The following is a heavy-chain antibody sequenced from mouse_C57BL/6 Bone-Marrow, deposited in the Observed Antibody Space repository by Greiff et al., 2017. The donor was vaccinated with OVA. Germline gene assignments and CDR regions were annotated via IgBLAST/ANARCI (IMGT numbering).Heavy chain of an antibody. CDR3: ARKGDTTVVANYAMDY. V-gene: IGHV2-2*02. D-gene: IGHD1-1*01. CDR2: IWSGGST. J-gene: IGHJ4*01. CDR1: GFSLTSYG. Sequence: VQLQQSGPGLVQPSQSLSITCTVSGFSLTSYGVHWVRQSPGKGLEWLGVIWSGGSTDYNAAFISRLSISKDNSKSQVFFKMNSLQANDTVIYYCARKGDTTVVANYAMDYWGQGTSVTVSS.